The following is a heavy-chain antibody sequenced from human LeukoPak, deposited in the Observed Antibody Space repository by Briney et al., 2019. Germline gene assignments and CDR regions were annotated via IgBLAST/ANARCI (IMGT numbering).Heavy chain of an antibody. CDR2: ISSSGSHT. CDR1: GFSFSDYY. CDR3: ARHPDGSLSLDY. J-gene: IGHJ4*02. D-gene: IGHD1-26*01. V-gene: IGHV3-11*03. Sequence: GGSLRLSCVASGFSFSDYYISWIRQAPGKGLEWVSYISSSGSHTNYADSVTGRFTISRNNAKKSLHLQMNSLRAEDTAVYYCARHPDGSLSLDYWGQGTLVTVSS.